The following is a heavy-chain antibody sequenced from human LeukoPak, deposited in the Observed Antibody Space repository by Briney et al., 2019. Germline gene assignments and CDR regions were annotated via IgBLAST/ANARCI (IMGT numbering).Heavy chain of an antibody. Sequence: GSSVKVSCKASGGTFSSYAISWVRQAPGQGLEWMGGIIPIFGTANYAQKFQGRVTITADESTSTAYMELSSLRSEDTAVHYCAREMEYYYDSSGYSPFDYWGQGTLVTVSS. J-gene: IGHJ4*02. V-gene: IGHV1-69*01. CDR2: IIPIFGTA. D-gene: IGHD3-22*01. CDR1: GGTFSSYA. CDR3: AREMEYYYDSSGYSPFDY.